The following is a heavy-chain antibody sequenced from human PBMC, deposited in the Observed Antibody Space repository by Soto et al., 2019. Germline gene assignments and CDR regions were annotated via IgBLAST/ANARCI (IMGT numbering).Heavy chain of an antibody. CDR1: GCTFTNSA. CDR2: IIPIFTTT. Sequence: SVKVSCKASGCTFTNSAITWVRQAPGQGLEWLGMIIPIFTTTNYAQKFKDRLTISADGSTSAAYMELSGLKSEDTAVYFCARHSGLFCQYSALVDNWGQGTLVTVSS. J-gene: IGHJ1*01. V-gene: IGHV1-69*13. D-gene: IGHD5-12*01. CDR3: ARHSGLFCQYSALVDN.